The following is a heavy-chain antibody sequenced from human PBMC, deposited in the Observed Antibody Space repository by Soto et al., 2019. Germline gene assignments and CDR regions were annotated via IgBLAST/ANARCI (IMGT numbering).Heavy chain of an antibody. J-gene: IGHJ6*02. CDR3: ARAVPGFYGTDV. V-gene: IGHV4-31*03. CDR2: ISYSGNT. CDR1: GGSINSGGYY. Sequence: SETLSLTCNVSGGSINSGGYYWSWIRQHPGKGLEWIGYISYSGNTYYNPSLRSRVTISIDMSKSHFSLNLNSVTAADTAVYHCARAVPGFYGTDVWGQGTTVT. D-gene: IGHD7-27*01.